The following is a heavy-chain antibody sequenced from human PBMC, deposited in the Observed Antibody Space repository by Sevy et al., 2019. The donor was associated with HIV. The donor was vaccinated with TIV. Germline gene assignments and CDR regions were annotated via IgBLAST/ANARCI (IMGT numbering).Heavy chain of an antibody. J-gene: IGHJ3*02. V-gene: IGHV3-30-3*01. D-gene: IGHD3-16*02. Sequence: GGSLRLSCAASGFTFSSYAMHWVRQAPGKGLEWVVVISYDGSNKYYADSVKGRFTISRDNSKNTLYLQMNSLRAEDTAVYYCARTFMITFGGVIGNDAFDIWGQGTMVTVSS. CDR1: GFTFSSYA. CDR3: ARTFMITFGGVIGNDAFDI. CDR2: ISYDGSNK.